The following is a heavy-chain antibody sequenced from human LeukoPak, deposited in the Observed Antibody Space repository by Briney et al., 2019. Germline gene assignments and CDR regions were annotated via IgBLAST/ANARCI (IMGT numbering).Heavy chain of an antibody. CDR1: GFTFSNAW. CDR2: IKSKSDAGTT. J-gene: IGHJ3*02. Sequence: PGGSLRLSCAASGFTFSNAWMNWVRQTPGKGLEWVGRIKSKSDAGTTDYAAPVKGRFTISRDDSKTTLYLQMNSLKTEDTAVYYCTTDVISGSYYEEGNFDIWGQGTMVTVSS. D-gene: IGHD1-26*01. CDR3: TTDVISGSYYEEGNFDI. V-gene: IGHV3-15*07.